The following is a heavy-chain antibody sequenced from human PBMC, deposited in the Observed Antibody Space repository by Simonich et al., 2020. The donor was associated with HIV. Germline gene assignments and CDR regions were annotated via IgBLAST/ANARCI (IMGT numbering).Heavy chain of an antibody. J-gene: IGHJ4*02. Sequence: QVQLQQWGAGLLKPSETLSLTCAVYGAFFSGYYWSWIRQPPGKGLELIGEINHSVSTNYNPSLKSRVTVSADTSKSQFSLKLRSVTAADTAVYYCARLTAAGGSNQLDYWGQGTLVTVSS. CDR2: INHSVST. D-gene: IGHD6-13*01. CDR3: ARLTAAGGSNQLDY. CDR1: GAFFSGYY. V-gene: IGHV4-34*01.